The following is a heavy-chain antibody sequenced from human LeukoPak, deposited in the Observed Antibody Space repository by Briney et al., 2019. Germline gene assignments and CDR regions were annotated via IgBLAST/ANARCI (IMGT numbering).Heavy chain of an antibody. Sequence: GRSLRLSCAASGFTFSSYGMHWVRQAPGKGLERVPAIRYDGSNKYYADSVKGRFTISRDKSKNTLYMQMNSLRAEDTAVYYCARGRDFWSGYYWGYYFDYWGQGTLVTVSS. CDR2: IRYDGSNK. V-gene: IGHV3-33*01. D-gene: IGHD3-3*01. CDR1: GFTFSSYG. CDR3: ARGRDFWSGYYWGYYFDY. J-gene: IGHJ4*02.